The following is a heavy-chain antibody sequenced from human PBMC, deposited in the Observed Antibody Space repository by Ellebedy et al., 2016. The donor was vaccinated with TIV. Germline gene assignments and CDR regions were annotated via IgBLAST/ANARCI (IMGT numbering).Heavy chain of an antibody. D-gene: IGHD7-27*01. CDR2: IYPDDSDT. Sequence: KVSCKGSGYSFPNYWIAWVRQMPGKGLEYMGIIYPDDSDTRYSPSFQGQVTISADKSVTTAYLQWSSLRASDTAIYYCARGFSTSWGGFEYWGQGTRVTVSS. CDR3: ARGFSTSWGGFEY. V-gene: IGHV5-51*01. J-gene: IGHJ4*02. CDR1: GYSFPNYW.